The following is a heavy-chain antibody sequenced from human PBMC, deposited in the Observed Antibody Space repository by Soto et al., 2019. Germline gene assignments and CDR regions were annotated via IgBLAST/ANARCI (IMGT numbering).Heavy chain of an antibody. J-gene: IGHJ6*02. D-gene: IGHD2-2*01. CDR2: ISDGGST. CDR1: VCCIGTYY. Sequence: SETLSRTCNFCVCCIGTYYGDLILQSPGNWLEWIWYISDGGSTNYNPSPKSRVTISVDTSKKQVSLKMSSVSAADTARYFCAGYCSSYISNAAHYFALEVWARGNTVXV. V-gene: IGHV4-59*01. CDR3: AGYCSSYISNAAHYFALEV.